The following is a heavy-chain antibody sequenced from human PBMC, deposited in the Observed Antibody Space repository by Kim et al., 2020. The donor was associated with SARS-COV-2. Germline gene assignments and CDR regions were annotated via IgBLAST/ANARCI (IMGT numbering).Heavy chain of an antibody. V-gene: IGHV3-30*04. CDR1: GFTFSSYA. CDR3: ARGHFDWLFLTRAFDI. D-gene: IGHD3-9*01. Sequence: GGSLRLSCAASGFTFSSYAMHWVRQAPGKGLEWVAVISYDGSNKYYADSVKGRFTISRDNSKNTLYLQMNSLRAEDTAVYYCARGHFDWLFLTRAFDIWGQGTMVTVSS. J-gene: IGHJ3*02. CDR2: ISYDGSNK.